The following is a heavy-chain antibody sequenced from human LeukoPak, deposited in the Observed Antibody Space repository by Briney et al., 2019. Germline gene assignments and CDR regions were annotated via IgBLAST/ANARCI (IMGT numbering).Heavy chain of an antibody. V-gene: IGHV7-4-1*02. Sequence: ASVKVSCRASGYTFTSYAMNWVRQAPGQGLEWMGWINTNTGNPTYAQGFTGRFVFSLDTSVSTAYLQISSLKAEDTAVYYCAREGGSGYDFSWFDPWGQGTLVTVSS. D-gene: IGHD5-12*01. CDR1: GYTFTSYA. CDR2: INTNTGNP. CDR3: AREGGSGYDFSWFDP. J-gene: IGHJ5*02.